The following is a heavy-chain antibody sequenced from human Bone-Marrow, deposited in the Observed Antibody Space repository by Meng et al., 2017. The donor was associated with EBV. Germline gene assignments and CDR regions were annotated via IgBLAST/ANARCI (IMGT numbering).Heavy chain of an antibody. Sequence: VLQVQPGAEVTEPGSSGKVSSKASGATFSSYAISWVRQARGQGREWMGGIIPIFGTANYAQKFQGRVAITADESTSTAYMELSSLRSEDTAVYYCARDSDILTGPGGYWGQGTLVTVSS. D-gene: IGHD3-9*01. V-gene: IGHV1-69*01. CDR3: ARDSDILTGPGGY. CDR1: GATFSSYA. CDR2: IIPIFGTA. J-gene: IGHJ4*02.